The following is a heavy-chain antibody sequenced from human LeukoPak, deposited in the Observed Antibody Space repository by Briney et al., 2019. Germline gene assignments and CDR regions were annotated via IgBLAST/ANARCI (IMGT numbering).Heavy chain of an antibody. V-gene: IGHV5-51*01. CDR3: ARSPGYSSSWAVDFDY. Sequence: GESLKISCKGSGYSFTSYWIGWVRQMPGKGLEWMGIIYPGDSDTRYSPSFQGQVTISADKSISTAYLQWSSLKASDTAMYYRARSPGYSSSWAVDFDYWGQGTLVTVSS. CDR1: GYSFTSYW. CDR2: IYPGDSDT. D-gene: IGHD6-13*01. J-gene: IGHJ4*02.